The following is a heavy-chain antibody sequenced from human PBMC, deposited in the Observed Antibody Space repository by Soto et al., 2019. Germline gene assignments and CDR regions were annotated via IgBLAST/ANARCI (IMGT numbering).Heavy chain of an antibody. CDR3: ARISKRQLCNFDC. J-gene: IGHJ4*02. V-gene: IGHV2-70*01. Sequence: GSGPALVTTTKALTITGPFSGFSLSTSGMCVSWIRQPPGKALEWLALIDWDDDKYYSTSLKTRLTISKETSKNQVVLTMTNMDPVDTATYYCARISKRQLCNFDCWGQGPLVTVPS. D-gene: IGHD5-18*01. CDR1: GFSLSTSGMC. CDR2: IDWDDDK.